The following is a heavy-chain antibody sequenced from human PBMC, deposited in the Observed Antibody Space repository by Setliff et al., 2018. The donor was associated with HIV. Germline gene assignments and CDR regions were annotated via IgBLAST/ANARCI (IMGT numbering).Heavy chain of an antibody. Sequence: ASVKVSCKASGYTFTGYYMHWVRQAPGQGLEWMGWISTYNGNTNYAQKLQGRVTMTADKSSNTAYMELSSLRSEDTAVYYCARSGLVYDDVLTGPPTDYWGQGTLVTVS. CDR3: ARSGLVYDDVLTGPPTDY. J-gene: IGHJ4*02. CDR1: GYTFTGYY. CDR2: ISTYNGNT. V-gene: IGHV1-18*04. D-gene: IGHD3-9*01.